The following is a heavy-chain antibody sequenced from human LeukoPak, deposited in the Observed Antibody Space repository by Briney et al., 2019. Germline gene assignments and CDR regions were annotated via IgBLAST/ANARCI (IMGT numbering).Heavy chain of an antibody. Sequence: ASVKVSCKASGYTFTSYGINWVRQAPGQGLEWMGWISAYAQEFQGRVTMTIDTSTGTAYMELRSLRSDDTAVYYCARRFNYYDSSGYYQGFYFDYWGLGTLVTVSS. D-gene: IGHD3-22*01. J-gene: IGHJ4*02. CDR1: GYTFTSYG. V-gene: IGHV1-18*01. CDR2: ISAY. CDR3: ARRFNYYDSSGYYQGFYFDY.